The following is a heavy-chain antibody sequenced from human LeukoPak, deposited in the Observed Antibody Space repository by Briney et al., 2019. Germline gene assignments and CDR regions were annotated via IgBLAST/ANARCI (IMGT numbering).Heavy chain of an antibody. D-gene: IGHD6-13*01. CDR3: ARVREGIAAAVFDAFDI. V-gene: IGHV1-18*01. CDR2: ISAYNGNT. J-gene: IGHJ3*02. CDR1: GYTFTSYG. Sequence: ASVKVSCKASGYTFTSYGISWVRQAPGQGLEWMGWISAYNGNTNYAQKLQGRVTMTTDTSTSTAYMELSRLRSDDTAVYYCARVREGIAAAVFDAFDIWGQGTMVTVSS.